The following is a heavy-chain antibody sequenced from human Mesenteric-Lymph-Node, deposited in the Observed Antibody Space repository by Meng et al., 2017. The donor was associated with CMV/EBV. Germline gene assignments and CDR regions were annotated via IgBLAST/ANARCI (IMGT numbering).Heavy chain of an antibody. CDR3: ARDPPGLTTLDY. Sequence: GESLKISCAASGFTFSSYSMNWVRQAPGKGLEWVSSISSSSSYIYYADSVKGRFTISRDNAKNSLYLQMNSLRAEDTAVYYCARDPPGLTTLDYWGQGTLVTVS. D-gene: IGHD4-11*01. CDR2: ISSSSSYI. V-gene: IGHV3-21*01. CDR1: GFTFSSYS. J-gene: IGHJ4*02.